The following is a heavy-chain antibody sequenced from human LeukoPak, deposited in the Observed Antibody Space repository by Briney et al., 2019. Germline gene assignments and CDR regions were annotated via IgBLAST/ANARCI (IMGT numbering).Heavy chain of an antibody. D-gene: IGHD3-10*01. CDR1: GGSFSGYY. J-gene: IGHJ5*02. CDR2: INHSGST. CDR3: ARWAQITMVRGAPNWFDP. V-gene: IGHV4-34*01. Sequence: SETLSLTCAVYGGSFSGYYWSWIRQPPGKGLEWIGGINHSGSTNYNPSLKSRVTISVDTSKNQFSLKLSSVTAADTAVYYCARWAQITMVRGAPNWFDPWGQGTLVTVSS.